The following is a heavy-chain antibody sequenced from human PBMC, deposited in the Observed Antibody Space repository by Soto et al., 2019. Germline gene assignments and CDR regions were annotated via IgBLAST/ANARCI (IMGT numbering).Heavy chain of an antibody. J-gene: IGHJ6*02. CDR2: ISYDGSNK. CDR3: AKDEVGASEGDYYYYYYGMDV. V-gene: IGHV3-30*18. D-gene: IGHD1-26*01. CDR1: GFTFSSYG. Sequence: GGSLRLSCAASGFTFSSYGMHWVRQAPGKGLEWVAVISYDGSNKYYADSVKGRFTISRDNSKNTLYLQMNSLRAEDTAVYYCAKDEVGASEGDYYYYYYGMDVWGQGTTVTVSS.